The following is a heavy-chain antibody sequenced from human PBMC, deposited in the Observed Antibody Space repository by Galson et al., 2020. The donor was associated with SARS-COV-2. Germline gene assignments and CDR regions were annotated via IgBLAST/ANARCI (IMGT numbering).Heavy chain of an antibody. V-gene: IGHV5-51*01. CDR3: ARQRAVAGTIEYYYYGMDV. J-gene: IGHJ6*02. D-gene: IGHD6-19*01. Sequence: KIGESLKISCKGSGYSFTSYWIGWVRQMPGKGLEWMGIIYPGDSDTRYSPSFQGQVTISADKSISTAYLQWSSLKASDTAMYYCARQRAVAGTIEYYYYGMDVWGQGTTVTVSS. CDR2: IYPGDSDT. CDR1: GYSFTSYW.